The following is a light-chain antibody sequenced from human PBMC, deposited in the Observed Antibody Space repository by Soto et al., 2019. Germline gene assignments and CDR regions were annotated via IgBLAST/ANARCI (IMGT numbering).Light chain of an antibody. CDR2: DVR. CDR3: TSYTSSSTVL. V-gene: IGLV2-14*01. Sequence: QSALTQPASVSGSPGQSITISCTGTSSDIGGYNYISWYQQLPGKAPKFIIYDVRNRPSGVSNRFSGSRSGNTASLTISGLQAEDEAHDYCTSYTSSSTVLFGGGTKLTVL. CDR1: SSDIGGYNY. J-gene: IGLJ2*01.